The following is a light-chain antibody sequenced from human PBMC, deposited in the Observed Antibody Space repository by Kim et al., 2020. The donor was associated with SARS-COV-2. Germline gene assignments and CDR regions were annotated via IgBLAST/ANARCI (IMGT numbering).Light chain of an antibody. Sequence: GGDRVTNTCRASQDISRSLAWYQKRPGKVPNRLIYAASTLQSGVPSRFSGSGSGTEFTLTISSLQPEDVATYYCQKYDSAPWTFGPGTKVDIK. CDR1: QDISRS. V-gene: IGKV1-27*01. CDR2: AAS. J-gene: IGKJ1*01. CDR3: QKYDSAPWT.